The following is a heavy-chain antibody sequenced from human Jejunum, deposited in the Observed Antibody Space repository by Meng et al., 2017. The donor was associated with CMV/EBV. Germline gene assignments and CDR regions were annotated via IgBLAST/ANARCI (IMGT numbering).Heavy chain of an antibody. CDR1: GFTFSNHD. J-gene: IGHJ2*01. Sequence: SGFTFSNHDIHWVRQVPGDGLEWVTAIDTAGDTYYSASVKDRFTISRENAKNSLYLQMNNLRAGDTAVYYCAREIEKPGNWYFDLWGRGTLVTVSS. V-gene: IGHV3-13*01. D-gene: IGHD1-1*01. CDR2: IDTAGDT. CDR3: AREIEKPGNWYFDL.